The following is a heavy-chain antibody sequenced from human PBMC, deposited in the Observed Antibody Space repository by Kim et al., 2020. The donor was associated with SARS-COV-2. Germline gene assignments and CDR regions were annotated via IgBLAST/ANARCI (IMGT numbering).Heavy chain of an antibody. Sequence: YEDSVKGRLTNSRDNAKKSLYLQMNSLSAEDTALYYCENQWFGDLLGGMDVWGQGTTVTVSS. V-gene: IGHV3-9*01. CDR3: ENQWFGDLLGGMDV. D-gene: IGHD3-10*01. J-gene: IGHJ6*02.